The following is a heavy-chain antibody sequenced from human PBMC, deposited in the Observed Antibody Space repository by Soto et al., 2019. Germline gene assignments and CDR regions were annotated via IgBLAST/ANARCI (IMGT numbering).Heavy chain of an antibody. CDR2: IYPSDSDT. CDR3: ASGGVSTRTFDY. CDR1: GYNFAGYW. V-gene: IGHV5-51*01. J-gene: IGHJ4*02. D-gene: IGHD3-3*01. Sequence: GESLKISCKGSGYNFAGYWIAWVRQMPGKGLELMGIIYPSDSDTRYRPPFQGQVTISADKSISSAYLQWSSLRASDTAMYYCASGGVSTRTFDYWGQGTPVTVSS.